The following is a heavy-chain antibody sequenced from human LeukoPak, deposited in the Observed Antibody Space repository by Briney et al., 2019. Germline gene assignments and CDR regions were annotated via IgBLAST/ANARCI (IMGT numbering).Heavy chain of an antibody. CDR1: GFTFSDYY. CDR2: ISSSSNIM. CDR3: ARAEDRVGYQVDH. V-gene: IGHV3-11*04. D-gene: IGHD5-18*01. Sequence: GGSLRLSCAASGFTFSDYYMSWIRQAPGKGLEWVSYISSSSNIMYYAEAVKGRFTISRDNAKDLLYLQMNSLRAEDTAVYYCARAEDRVGYQVDHWGQGILVTVSS. J-gene: IGHJ5*02.